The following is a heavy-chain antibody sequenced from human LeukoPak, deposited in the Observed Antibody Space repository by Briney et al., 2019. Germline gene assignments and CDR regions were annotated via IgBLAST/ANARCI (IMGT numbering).Heavy chain of an antibody. CDR1: GFTFSSYG. D-gene: IGHD2-21*01. CDR3: AKEVSIISRGLDY. J-gene: IGHJ4*02. V-gene: IGHV3-7*03. Sequence: GGSLRLSCAASGFTFSSYGMSWVRQAPGKGLEWVANIKEDGSEKYYMDSVKGRFTISRDHMKNSSFLQMNSLRAEDTAVYYCAKEVSIISRGLDYWGQGILVTVSS. CDR2: IKEDGSEK.